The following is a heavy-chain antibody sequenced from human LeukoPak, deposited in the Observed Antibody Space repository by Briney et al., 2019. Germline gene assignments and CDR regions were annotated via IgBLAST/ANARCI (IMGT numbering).Heavy chain of an antibody. Sequence: PGGSLRLSCAASGFTFSNYYMSWVRQAPGKGLEWVAHINKDGSEKYYVDSVKGRFTISRDNAKNSLYLQMNSLRVEDTAVYYCARGLVIAVAGGGNYWGQGTLVTVSS. CDR2: INKDGSEK. V-gene: IGHV3-7*01. J-gene: IGHJ4*02. D-gene: IGHD6-19*01. CDR1: GFTFSNYY. CDR3: ARGLVIAVAGGGNY.